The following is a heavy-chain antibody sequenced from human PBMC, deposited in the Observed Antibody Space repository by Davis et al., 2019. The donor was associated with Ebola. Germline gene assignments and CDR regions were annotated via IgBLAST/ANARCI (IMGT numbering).Heavy chain of an antibody. V-gene: IGHV3-23*01. CDR3: ARDLGATLAYAFDI. Sequence: GESLKISCAASGFTFSSYAMSWVRQAPGKGLEWVSAISGSGGSTYYADSVKGRFTISRDNSKNTLYLQMNSLRAEDTAVYYCARDLGATLAYAFDIWGQGTMVTVSS. CDR1: GFTFSSYA. CDR2: ISGSGGST. D-gene: IGHD5-12*01. J-gene: IGHJ3*02.